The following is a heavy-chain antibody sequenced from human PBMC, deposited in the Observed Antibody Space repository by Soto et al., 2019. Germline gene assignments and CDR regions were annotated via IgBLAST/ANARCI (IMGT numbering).Heavy chain of an antibody. V-gene: IGHV1-8*01. CDR3: ARGVSAGVDY. CDR2: MQPSTGRT. J-gene: IGHJ4*02. Sequence: QVQLVQSGAEVREPRASVTVSCKASGYSFTSLDINWVRKTAGQGREWMGWMQPSTGRTGYAQKFQGRVTMTRDTSINPAYMELTTLTSDDTAFYYCARGVSAGVDYWGQGTLVTVSS. CDR1: GYSFTSLD. D-gene: IGHD1-26*01.